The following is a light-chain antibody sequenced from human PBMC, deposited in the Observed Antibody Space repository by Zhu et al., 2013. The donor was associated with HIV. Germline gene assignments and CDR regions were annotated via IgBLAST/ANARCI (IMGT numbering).Light chain of an antibody. J-gene: IGKJ4*01. CDR1: QNVNRF. CDR2: AAS. V-gene: IGKV3-20*01. CDR3: QQNDSSSLT. Sequence: DIVMTQSPSFMSVSPGERATLSCRASQNVNRFLAWYQKQPGQAPRLLIYAASARASGIPTRFSGSGSGTDFTLSISRLDPEDFAVYYCQQNDSSSLTFGGGTTVEI.